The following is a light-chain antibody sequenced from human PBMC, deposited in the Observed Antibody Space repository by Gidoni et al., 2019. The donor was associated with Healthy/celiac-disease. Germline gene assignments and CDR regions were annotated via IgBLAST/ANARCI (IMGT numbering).Light chain of an antibody. V-gene: IGKV2-28*01. J-gene: IGKJ4*01. CDR2: LGS. CDR3: MQALQTPCT. Sequence: DIVMTQSPLSLPVTPGEPASISCRSSQSLLHSNGYNYLDWYLQKPGQSPQLLIYLGSNRASGGPDRLSGSGSGTDFTLKISRVEAEDVGVYYCMQALQTPCTFGGGTKVEIK. CDR1: QSLLHSNGYNY.